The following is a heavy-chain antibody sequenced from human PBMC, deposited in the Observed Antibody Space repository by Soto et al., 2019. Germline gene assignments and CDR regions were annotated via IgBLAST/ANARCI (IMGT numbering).Heavy chain of an antibody. D-gene: IGHD6-13*01. CDR3: ARHVGYYWYFDL. Sequence: EVQLVQSGGGLVQPGGSLRLSCAASGFTVSSSYMGWVRQAPGKGLEWVSSIYSSGNTYYADYVRGRFTISTDNSKDTIYLQMNSLRVDDTAMYYCARHVGYYWYFDLWGRGTLVTVSS. CDR2: IYSSGNT. CDR1: GFTVSSSY. V-gene: IGHV3-66*04. J-gene: IGHJ2*01.